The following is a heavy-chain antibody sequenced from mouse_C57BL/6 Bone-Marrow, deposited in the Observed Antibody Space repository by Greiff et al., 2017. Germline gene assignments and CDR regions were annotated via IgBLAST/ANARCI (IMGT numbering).Heavy chain of an antibody. CDR3: SRQVTTVLATKYFDV. CDR1: GFTFSSYT. V-gene: IGHV5-9*01. J-gene: IGHJ1*03. Sequence: DVQLVESGGGLVKPGGSLKLSCAASGFTFSSYTMSWVRQTPEKRLQWVAAISGGGGNTYYPDSVKGRFTISRDTDKNILYLQMSSLRSEDTALYYCSRQVTTVLATKYFDVWGTGTTVTVSS. D-gene: IGHD1-1*01. CDR2: ISGGGGNT.